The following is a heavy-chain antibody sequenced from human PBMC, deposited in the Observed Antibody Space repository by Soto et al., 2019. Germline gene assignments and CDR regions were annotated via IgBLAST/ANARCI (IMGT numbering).Heavy chain of an antibody. J-gene: IGHJ6*02. V-gene: IGHV3-64D*08. D-gene: IGHD6-6*01. CDR1: GFTFSSYA. Sequence: GGSLRLSCSASGFTFSSYAMHWVRQAPGKGLEYVSAISSNGGSTYYADSVKGRFTISRDNSKDTLYLQMSSLRAEDTAVYYCKLEGYYYYGMDVWGQGTTVTVSS. CDR3: KLEGYYYYGMDV. CDR2: ISSNGGST.